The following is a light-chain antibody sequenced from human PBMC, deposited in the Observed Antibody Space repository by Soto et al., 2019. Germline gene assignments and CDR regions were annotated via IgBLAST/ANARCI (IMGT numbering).Light chain of an antibody. J-gene: IGLJ2*01. CDR1: SSDVGGYKY. Sequence: QSALTQPASVAGSPGQSITISCTGTSSDVGGYKYVSWYQQHPDKAPKLIIFEVSNRPSGIYSRFSGSKSGNTASLTISGLQAEDESDYYCASDTSSSTSVIFGRGTQLTVL. V-gene: IGLV2-14*01. CDR2: EVS. CDR3: ASDTSSSTSVI.